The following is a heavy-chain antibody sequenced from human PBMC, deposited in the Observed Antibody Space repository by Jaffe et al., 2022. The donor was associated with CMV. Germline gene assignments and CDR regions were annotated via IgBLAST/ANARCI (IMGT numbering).Heavy chain of an antibody. CDR2: ISWNSGSI. D-gene: IGHD6-6*01. Sequence: EVQLVESGGGLVQPGRSLRLSCAASGFTFDDYAMHWVRQAPGKGLEWVSGISWNSGSIGYADSVKGRFTISRDNAKNSLYLQMNSLRAEDTALYYCAKGKQLAGKRGLGWYFDLWGRGTLVTVSS. CDR1: GFTFDDYA. CDR3: AKGKQLAGKRGLGWYFDL. V-gene: IGHV3-9*01. J-gene: IGHJ2*01.